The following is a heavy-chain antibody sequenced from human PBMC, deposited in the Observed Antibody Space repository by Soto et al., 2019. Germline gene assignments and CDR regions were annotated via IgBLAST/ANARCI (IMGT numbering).Heavy chain of an antibody. V-gene: IGHV1-69*02. Sequence: ASVKVSCKASGGTFSSYTISWVRQAPGQGLEWMGRIIPILGIANYAQKFQGRVTITADKSTSTAYMELSSLRSEDTAVYYCARVFQQLNWDYYYYMDVWGKGTTVTVSS. D-gene: IGHD6-13*01. CDR2: IIPILGIA. J-gene: IGHJ6*03. CDR3: ARVFQQLNWDYYYYMDV. CDR1: GGTFSSYT.